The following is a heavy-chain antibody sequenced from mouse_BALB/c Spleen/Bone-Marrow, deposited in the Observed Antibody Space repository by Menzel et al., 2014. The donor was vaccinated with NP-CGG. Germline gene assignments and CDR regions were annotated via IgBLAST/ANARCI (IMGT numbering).Heavy chain of an antibody. V-gene: IGHV3-5*02. CDR1: GISITTGNYR. CDR3: ARDGNYAMDY. CDR2: IYYSGTI. J-gene: IGHJ4*01. D-gene: IGHD1-1*02. Sequence: EVQLQQSGPGLVKPSQTVSLTCTVTGISITTGNYRWSWIRQFPGNKLEWIGYIYYSGTITYNPSLTSRTTITRDTSKNQFFLEMNSLTAEDTASYYCARDGNYAMDYWGQGTSVTVSS.